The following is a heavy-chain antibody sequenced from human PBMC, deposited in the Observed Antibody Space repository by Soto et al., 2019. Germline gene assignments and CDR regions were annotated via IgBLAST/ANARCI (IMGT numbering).Heavy chain of an antibody. J-gene: IGHJ3*02. CDR2: ITGGSTLI. CDR3: ARVKYGAYVRGLDI. V-gene: IGHV3-48*04. Sequence: EVQLVESGGGLVQPGGSLRLSCVVSGFTFSDYSMHWVRQAPGKGLELISYITGGSTLIYYADSVKGRFTISRDNAKNSLYLRMNILRTDDTAVYYCARVKYGAYVRGLDIWGQGTMVTVSS. CDR1: GFTFSDYS. D-gene: IGHD4-17*01.